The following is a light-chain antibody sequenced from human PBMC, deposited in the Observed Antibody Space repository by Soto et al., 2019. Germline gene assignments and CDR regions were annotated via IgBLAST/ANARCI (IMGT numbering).Light chain of an antibody. J-gene: IGLJ1*01. Sequence: QSVLTQPASVSGSPGQSITISCTGTSSDVGSYNLVSWYQQHPGKAPKLMIYEVSKRPSGVSNRFSGSKSGNTASLTISGLQAEDGADYYCCSYAGSSNVFGTGTKVTAL. CDR1: SSDVGSYNL. V-gene: IGLV2-23*02. CDR3: CSYAGSSNV. CDR2: EVS.